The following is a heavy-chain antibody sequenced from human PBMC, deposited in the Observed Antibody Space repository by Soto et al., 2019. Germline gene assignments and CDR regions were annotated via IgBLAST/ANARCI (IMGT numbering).Heavy chain of an antibody. D-gene: IGHD2-21*01. CDR1: GFTFDDYA. Sequence: GGSLRLSCAASGFTFDDYAMHWVRQAPGKGLEWVSGISWNSGSIGYADSVKGRFTISRDNAKNSLYLQMNSLRAEDTALYYCAKGEEMALYYYGMDVWGQGTTVTVYS. V-gene: IGHV3-9*01. CDR2: ISWNSGSI. J-gene: IGHJ6*02. CDR3: AKGEEMALYYYGMDV.